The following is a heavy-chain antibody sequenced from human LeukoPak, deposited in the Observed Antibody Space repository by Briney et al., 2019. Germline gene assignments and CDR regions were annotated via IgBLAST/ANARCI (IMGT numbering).Heavy chain of an antibody. CDR2: INHSGST. CDR3: ARGGYIAAAGNY. V-gene: IGHV4-34*01. Sequence: IPSETLSLTCAVYGGSFSGYYWSWIRQPPGKGLEWIGEINHSGSTNYNPSLKSRVTISVDTSKNQFSLKLSSVTAADTAVYYCARGGYIAAAGNYWGQGTLVTVSS. CDR1: GGSFSGYY. J-gene: IGHJ4*02. D-gene: IGHD6-13*01.